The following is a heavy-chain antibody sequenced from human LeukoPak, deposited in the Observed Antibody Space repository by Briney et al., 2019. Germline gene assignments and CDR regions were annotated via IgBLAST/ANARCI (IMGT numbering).Heavy chain of an antibody. CDR1: GYTFTGYY. CDR3: ARENSYYYDSSGLDY. J-gene: IGHJ4*02. D-gene: IGHD3-22*01. V-gene: IGHV1-2*02. CDR2: INPNSGGT. Sequence: ASVKVSCKASGYTFTGYYMHWVRQAPGQGLEWMGWINPNSGGTNYAQKFQGRVTMTRDTSISTAYMELSRLRSDDTAVYYCARENSYYYDSSGLDYWGQGTLVTVYS.